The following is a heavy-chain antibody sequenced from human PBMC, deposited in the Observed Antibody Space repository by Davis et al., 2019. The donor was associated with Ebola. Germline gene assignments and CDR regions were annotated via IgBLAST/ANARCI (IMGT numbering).Heavy chain of an antibody. CDR2: ISYDGSNK. D-gene: IGHD3-3*01. Sequence: GESLKISCAASGFTFSSYGMHWVRQAPGKGLEWVAVISYDGSNKYYADSVKGRFTISRDNSKNTLYLQMNSLRAEDTAVYYCASITKAYYYGMDVWGQGTTVTVSS. CDR1: GFTFSSYG. V-gene: IGHV3-30*03. J-gene: IGHJ6*02. CDR3: ASITKAYYYGMDV.